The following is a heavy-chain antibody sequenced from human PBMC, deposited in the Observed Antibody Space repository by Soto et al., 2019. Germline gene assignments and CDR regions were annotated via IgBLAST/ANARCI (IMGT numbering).Heavy chain of an antibody. V-gene: IGHV3-23*01. J-gene: IGHJ6*02. CDR2: ISGGGGST. CDR1: GFTFSSYA. CDR3: AKNLIGAAAAGNYYYYGMDV. D-gene: IGHD6-13*01. Sequence: GGSLRLSCAASGFTFSSYAMSWVRQAPGKGLGLVSAISGGGGSTYYADSVKGRFTISRDNSKNTLYLQMNSLRAEDTAVYYCAKNLIGAAAAGNYYYYGMDVWGQGTTVTVSS.